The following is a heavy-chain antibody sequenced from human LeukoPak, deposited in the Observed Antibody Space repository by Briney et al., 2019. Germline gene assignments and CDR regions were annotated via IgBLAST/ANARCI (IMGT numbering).Heavy chain of an antibody. CDR3: AKDSRIEGFDY. J-gene: IGHJ4*02. V-gene: IGHV3-23*01. Sequence: GGAPRLSCAASGFTFSSYAMSWVRQAPGKGLEWVSAISGSGGSTYYADSVKGRFTISRDNSKNTLYLQMNSLRAEDTAVYYCAKDSRIEGFDYWGQGTLVTVSS. CDR2: ISGSGGST. CDR1: GFTFSSYA. D-gene: IGHD3-22*01.